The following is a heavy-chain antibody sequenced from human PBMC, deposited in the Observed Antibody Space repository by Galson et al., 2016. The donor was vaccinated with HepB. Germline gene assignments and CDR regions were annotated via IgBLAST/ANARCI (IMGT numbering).Heavy chain of an antibody. CDR1: GFTFSSYW. CDR3: ASNRVFYGMDV. V-gene: IGHV3-74*01. CDR2: IKSDGRET. J-gene: IGHJ6*02. D-gene: IGHD2-8*01. Sequence: LSLSCAASGFTFSSYWMHWVRQAPGKGLVWVSRIKSDGRETTYADSVEGRFTITRDTTENTLYLQMNSLRADDTAAYYRASNRVFYGMDVGGQGTTVTVSS.